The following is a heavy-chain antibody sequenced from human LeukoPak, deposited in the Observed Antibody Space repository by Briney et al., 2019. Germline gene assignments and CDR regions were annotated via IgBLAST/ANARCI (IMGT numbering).Heavy chain of an antibody. CDR1: GGSISGYY. CDR2: IYYSGST. CDR3: ARDLRYSSSWHTVGPYFDY. V-gene: IGHV4-39*07. D-gene: IGHD6-13*01. J-gene: IGHJ4*02. Sequence: SETLSLTCTVSGGSISGYYWGWIRQPPGKGLEWIGSIYYSGSTYYNPSLKSRVTISVDTSKNQFSLKLSSVTAADTAVYYCARDLRYSSSWHTVGPYFDYWGQGTLVTVSS.